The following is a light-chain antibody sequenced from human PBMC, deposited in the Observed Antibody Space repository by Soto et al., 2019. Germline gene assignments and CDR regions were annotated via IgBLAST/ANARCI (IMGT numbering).Light chain of an antibody. J-gene: IGLJ1*01. CDR2: DVT. Sequence: QSALTQPASVSGSPGQSITISCTGTSSDVGGYNFVSWYQQHPDKATKLMIYDVTNRPSGVSNRFSGSKSGNTASLTISGLQAEDEADYYCSSYTRISTYVFGTGTKLTVL. CDR3: SSYTRISTYV. CDR1: SSDVGGYNF. V-gene: IGLV2-14*01.